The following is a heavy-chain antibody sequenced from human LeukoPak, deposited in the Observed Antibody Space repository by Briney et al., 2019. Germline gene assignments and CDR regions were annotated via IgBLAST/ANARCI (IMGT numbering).Heavy chain of an antibody. Sequence: SQTLSLTCSVSDGSISSGDYFWTWIRQHPGKGLEWFGYIFYSGSTYYNPSLKSRVTISVDTSKNQFSLKVRSVTAADTAVYYCARAKANDAFDIWGQGTMVTVSS. CDR2: IFYSGST. CDR1: DGSISSGDYF. J-gene: IGHJ3*02. CDR3: ARAKANDAFDI. V-gene: IGHV4-31*03.